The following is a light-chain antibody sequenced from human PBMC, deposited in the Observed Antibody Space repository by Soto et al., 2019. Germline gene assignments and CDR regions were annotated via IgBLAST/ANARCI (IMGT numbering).Light chain of an antibody. V-gene: IGLV2-11*01. CDR2: DVT. CDR1: SSDVGDYHY. Sequence: QSALTQPRSVSGSPGQSVTISCTGTSSDVGDYHYVSWYQHHPGKAPKLMIYDVTKRPSGVPNRFSGSKSGNTASLTISGLQAEDEADYCCCSYAGSYTWVFGGGTKVTVL. J-gene: IGLJ3*02. CDR3: CSYAGSYTWV.